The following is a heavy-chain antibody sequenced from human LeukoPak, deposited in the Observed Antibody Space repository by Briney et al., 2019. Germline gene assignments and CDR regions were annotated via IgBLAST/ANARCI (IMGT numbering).Heavy chain of an antibody. CDR3: ARGNRYYYDSSGYRPFDY. Sequence: SVKVSCKASGGTFSSYAISWVRQAPGQGLEWMGGIIPIFGTANYAQKFQGRVTITADESTSTAYMELSSLRSEDTAVYYCARGNRYYYDSSGYRPFDYWGQGTLVTVSS. V-gene: IGHV1-69*13. CDR2: IIPIFGTA. CDR1: GGTFSSYA. D-gene: IGHD3-22*01. J-gene: IGHJ4*02.